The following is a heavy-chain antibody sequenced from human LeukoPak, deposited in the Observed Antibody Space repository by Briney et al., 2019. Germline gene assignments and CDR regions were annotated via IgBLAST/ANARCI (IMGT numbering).Heavy chain of an antibody. CDR3: VRDTSWAFDI. Sequence: GGSLRLSCAASGFIFSSYSLNWVRQAPGKGLEWVSYINSDSSTIHYADSVKGRFTISRDNAEKSLYMQMNSLRDEDTAVYYCVRDTSWAFDIWGQGTMVTVSS. CDR1: GFIFSSYS. V-gene: IGHV3-48*02. CDR2: INSDSSTI. J-gene: IGHJ3*02.